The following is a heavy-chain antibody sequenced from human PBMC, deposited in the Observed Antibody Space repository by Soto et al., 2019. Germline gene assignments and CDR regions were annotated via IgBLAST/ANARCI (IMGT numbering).Heavy chain of an antibody. CDR3: ARDSEGPAATRGLYYYYGMDV. V-gene: IGHV1-69*13. Sequence: SVKVSCKASGGTFSSYAISWVRQAPGQGLEWMGGIIPIFGTANYAQKFQGRVTITADESTSTAYMELSSLRSEDTAVYYCARDSEGPAATRGLYYYYGMDVWGQGTTVTVSS. CDR2: IIPIFGTA. D-gene: IGHD2-2*01. CDR1: GGTFSSYA. J-gene: IGHJ6*02.